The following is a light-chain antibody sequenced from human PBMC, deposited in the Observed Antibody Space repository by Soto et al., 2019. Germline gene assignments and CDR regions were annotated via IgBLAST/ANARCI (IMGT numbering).Light chain of an antibody. Sequence: SVLTQPTSVSGAPGQRVTISGTGSRSNIGAGYDVHWYQQISGTAPKLLIYVNSNRPSGVPDRFSGSKSGTSASLAITGLQAEDEADYYCQSYDSSMSGYVFGTGTKVTVL. CDR2: VNS. J-gene: IGLJ1*01. CDR3: QSYDSSMSGYV. CDR1: RSNIGAGYD. V-gene: IGLV1-40*01.